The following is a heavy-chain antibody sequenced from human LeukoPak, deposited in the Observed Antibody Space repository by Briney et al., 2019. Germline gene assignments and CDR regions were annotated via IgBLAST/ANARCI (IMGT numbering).Heavy chain of an antibody. Sequence: SVKVSCKASGGTFSSYAISWVRQAPGQRLEWMGGIIPIFGTANYAQKLQGRVTITADESTSTAYMELSSLRSEDTAVYYCARDYYGSGSYYAKGGYYYYMDVWGKGTTVTISS. D-gene: IGHD3-10*01. CDR1: GGTFSSYA. CDR2: IIPIFGTA. CDR3: ARDYYGSGSYYAKGGYYYYMDV. J-gene: IGHJ6*03. V-gene: IGHV1-69*13.